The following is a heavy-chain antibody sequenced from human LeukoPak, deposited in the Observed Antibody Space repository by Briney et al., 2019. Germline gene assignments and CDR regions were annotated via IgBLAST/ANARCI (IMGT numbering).Heavy chain of an antibody. CDR1: GFTFNNYA. J-gene: IGHJ4*02. D-gene: IGHD1-1*01. Sequence: GGSLRLSCAASGFTFNNYAMSWVRQAPGMGLEWVSTISGSGVTTYYADSVRGRFTISRDNSKTTLYLQLDSLRPEDMAIYYCAKSPGPIQLDYFDYWGQGTLVTVSS. CDR3: AKSPGPIQLDYFDY. V-gene: IGHV3-23*01. CDR2: ISGSGVTT.